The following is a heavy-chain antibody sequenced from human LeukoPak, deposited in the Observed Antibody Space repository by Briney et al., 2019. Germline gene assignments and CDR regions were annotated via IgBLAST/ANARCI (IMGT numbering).Heavy chain of an antibody. Sequence: SVKVSCMASGGTFSSYAISWVRQAPGQGLEWMGGIIPIFGTANYAQKFQGRVTITADESTSTAYMELSSLRSEDTAVYYCARVSIGYCSGGSCYSFVYWGQGTLVTVSS. CDR2: IIPIFGTA. V-gene: IGHV1-69*13. D-gene: IGHD2-15*01. CDR1: GGTFSSYA. J-gene: IGHJ4*02. CDR3: ARVSIGYCSGGSCYSFVY.